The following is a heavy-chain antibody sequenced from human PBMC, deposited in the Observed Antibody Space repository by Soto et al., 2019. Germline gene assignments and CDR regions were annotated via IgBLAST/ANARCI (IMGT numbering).Heavy chain of an antibody. CDR2: ISAYNGNT. V-gene: IGHV1-18*01. Sequence: ASVKVSCKASGYTFTSYGISWVRQAPGQGLEWMGWISAYNGNTNYAQKLQGRVTMTTDTSTSTAYMELRSLRSDDTAVYYCARDRLRYFDWLLDPLDYWGQGTLVTVSS. J-gene: IGHJ4*02. CDR1: GYTFTSYG. D-gene: IGHD3-9*01. CDR3: ARDRLRYFDWLLDPLDY.